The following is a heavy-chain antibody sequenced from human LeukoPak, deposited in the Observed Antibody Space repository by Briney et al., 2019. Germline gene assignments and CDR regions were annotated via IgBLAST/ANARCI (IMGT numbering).Heavy chain of an antibody. CDR2: IRGSGSST. J-gene: IGHJ4*02. CDR1: GFTSTSDA. D-gene: IGHD6-19*01. Sequence: PRGSLRLSCAPSGFTSTSDAMSWVRPAPQKGLEWVSAIRGSGSSTYYADSVKGRFTITRDNSKNTLYLQMNSLRAEDTAVYYCAKRGEQWLLFDYWGQGTLVTVSS. CDR3: AKRGEQWLLFDY. V-gene: IGHV3-23*01.